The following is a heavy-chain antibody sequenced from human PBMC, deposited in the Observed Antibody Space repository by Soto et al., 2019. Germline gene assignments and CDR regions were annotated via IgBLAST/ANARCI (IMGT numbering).Heavy chain of an antibody. CDR2: ISYDGSNK. CDR3: AKDMYYYDRSGYHPDT. D-gene: IGHD3-22*01. J-gene: IGHJ5*02. V-gene: IGHV3-30*18. CDR1: GFIFRNYG. Sequence: PGGSLRLSCAASGFIFRNYGMHWFRQAPGKGLEWVALISYDGSNKFHSDSVKGRFTISRDSSKNTLYLQMNSLRAEDTAVYYCAKDMYYYDRSGYHPDTWGQGTLVTVSS.